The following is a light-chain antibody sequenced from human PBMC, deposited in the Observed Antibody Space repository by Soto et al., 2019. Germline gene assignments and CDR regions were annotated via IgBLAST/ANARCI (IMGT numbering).Light chain of an antibody. CDR1: NSNIGNNA. V-gene: IGLV1-36*01. Sequence: QSVLTQPPSVSAAPGQRVTISCSGSNSNIGNNAVNWYQQLPGKAPKLLIHYDDRVPSGVSDRFSGSKSGTSASLAISALQSEDEADYYCAAWDDSLNGPVLGGGTKLTVL. CDR2: YDD. CDR3: AAWDDSLNGPV. J-gene: IGLJ3*02.